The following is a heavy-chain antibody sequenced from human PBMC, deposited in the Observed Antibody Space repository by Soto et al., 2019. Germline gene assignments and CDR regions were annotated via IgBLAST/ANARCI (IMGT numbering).Heavy chain of an antibody. CDR1: GGSISTSNW. Sequence: QVQLQELGPGLVKPSGTLSLTCAVSGGSISTSNWWSWVRQPPGKGLEWIGEVYRTGSTNYNPSLESRLTISVDKSKNQFSLKLTSVTAADTAVYYCARARATIAAAAIFDCWGQGTLVTVSS. CDR2: VYRTGST. J-gene: IGHJ4*02. D-gene: IGHD6-13*01. CDR3: ARARATIAAAAIFDC. V-gene: IGHV4-4*02.